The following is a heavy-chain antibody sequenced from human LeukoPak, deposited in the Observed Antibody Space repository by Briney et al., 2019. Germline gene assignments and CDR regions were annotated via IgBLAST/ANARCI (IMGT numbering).Heavy chain of an antibody. J-gene: IGHJ4*02. D-gene: IGHD1-26*01. CDR1: GFPFSSYG. V-gene: IGHV3-30*02. Sequence: GGSLRLSCAASGFPFSSYGMHWVRQAPGKGLEGVAFIRYDGSDKYYADSVKGRFTMSRDNSKRKVYLQMNSLRAEDTAVYYCAKDAWEVGATSEIDYWGQGTLVTVSS. CDR2: IRYDGSDK. CDR3: AKDAWEVGATSEIDY.